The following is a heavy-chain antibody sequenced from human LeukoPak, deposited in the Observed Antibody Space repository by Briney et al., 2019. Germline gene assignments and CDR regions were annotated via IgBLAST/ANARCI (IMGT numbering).Heavy chain of an antibody. CDR2: ISYDGSNK. CDR1: GFTFSSYG. J-gene: IGHJ4*02. D-gene: IGHD3-22*01. Sequence: GRSLRLSCAASGFTFSSYGMHWVRQAPGKGLEWVAVISYDGSNKYYADSVKGRFTISRDNSKNTLYLQMNSLRAEDTAVYYCAKDKWYYYDSSGYSTTLDYWGQGTLVTVSS. V-gene: IGHV3-30*18. CDR3: AKDKWYYYDSSGYSTTLDY.